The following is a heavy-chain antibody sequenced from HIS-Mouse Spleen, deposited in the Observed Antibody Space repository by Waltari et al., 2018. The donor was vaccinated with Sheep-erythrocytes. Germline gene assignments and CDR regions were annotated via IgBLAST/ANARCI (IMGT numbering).Heavy chain of an antibody. V-gene: IGHV5-51*01. CDR1: GYSFTSYW. CDR2: TLPGASDT. Sequence: EVQLVQSGAEVKKPGESLKISCKGSGYSFTSYWIGWVRQMPGKGLEGMGITLPGASDTNYGPSFQAQVTIPATKSIRTAYLQWSSLKASDTAMYYCARQGGYCSGGSCYRNYYYYGMDVWGQGTTVTVSS. D-gene: IGHD2-15*01. J-gene: IGHJ6*02. CDR3: ARQGGYCSGGSCYRNYYYYGMDV.